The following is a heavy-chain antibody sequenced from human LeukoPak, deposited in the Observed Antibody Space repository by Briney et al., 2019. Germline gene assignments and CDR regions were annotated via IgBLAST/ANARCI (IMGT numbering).Heavy chain of an antibody. V-gene: IGHV3-7*01. Sequence: GGSLRLSCAASGFTFSDYYMSWIRQAPGKGLEWVANIKQDGSEKYYVGSVKGRFTISRDNAKNSLYLQMNSLRAEDTAVYYCARGPRGYYYYYMDVWGKGTTVTVSS. D-gene: IGHD3-10*01. CDR1: GFTFSDYY. CDR3: ARGPRGYYYYYMDV. CDR2: IKQDGSEK. J-gene: IGHJ6*03.